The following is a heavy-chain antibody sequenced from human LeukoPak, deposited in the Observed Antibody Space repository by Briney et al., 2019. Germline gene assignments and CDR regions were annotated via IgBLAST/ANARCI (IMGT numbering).Heavy chain of an antibody. Sequence: ASVKVSCKASGYTFTGYYMHWVRQAPGQGLEWMGIINPSGGSTSYAQKFQGRVTMTRDTSTSTVYMELSSLRSEDTAVYYCARDGIVVVPAAMWVYFDYWGQGTLVTVSS. CDR3: ARDGIVVVPAAMWVYFDY. CDR2: INPSGGST. J-gene: IGHJ4*02. D-gene: IGHD2-2*01. V-gene: IGHV1-46*01. CDR1: GYTFTGYY.